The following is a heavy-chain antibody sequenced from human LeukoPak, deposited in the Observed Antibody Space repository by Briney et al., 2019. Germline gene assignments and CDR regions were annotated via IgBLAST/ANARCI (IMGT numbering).Heavy chain of an antibody. CDR3: ARRFGSGDWVFDY. D-gene: IGHD3-10*01. CDR2: IYYSGNT. CDR1: GGSIRSSNSY. J-gene: IGHJ4*02. V-gene: IGHV4-39*01. Sequence: PSETLSLTCSVSGGSIRSSNSYWGWIRQSPGKGLEWIGSIYYSGNTYYNPSLKSRVTISVDTSKNHASLKLSSVTAADTAVYYCARRFGSGDWVFDYWGQGTLVTVSS.